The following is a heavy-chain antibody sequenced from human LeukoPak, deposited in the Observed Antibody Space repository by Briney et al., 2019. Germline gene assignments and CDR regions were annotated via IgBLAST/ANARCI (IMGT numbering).Heavy chain of an antibody. J-gene: IGHJ4*02. D-gene: IGHD3-16*01. CDR3: GKHESASDY. Sequence: GGSLSLSCVASGFIFSTYAMHWVRQAPGKGLGWVAFTRSAGSGEYYTDSVKGRFTFSRDSSKNTLYLQMNSLRVGDTAVYYGGKHESASDYWGQGTLVTVSS. V-gene: IGHV3-30*02. CDR1: GFIFSTYA. CDR2: TRSAGSGE.